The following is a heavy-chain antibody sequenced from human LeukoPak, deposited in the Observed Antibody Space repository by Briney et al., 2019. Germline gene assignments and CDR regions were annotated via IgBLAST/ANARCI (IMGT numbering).Heavy chain of an antibody. J-gene: IGHJ5*02. CDR2: VNWNGGET. CDR1: GFTFDDYA. V-gene: IGHV3-20*01. Sequence: PGGSLRLSCVASGFTFDDYAMTWVRQAPGKGLEWVSTVNWNGGETTYAESVKGRFTISRDNAKNSLYLQIDSLRAEDTAFYPCARDNPGSLYFGPNWFDPWGQGTLVIGSS. D-gene: IGHD1-14*01. CDR3: ARDNPGSLYFGPNWFDP.